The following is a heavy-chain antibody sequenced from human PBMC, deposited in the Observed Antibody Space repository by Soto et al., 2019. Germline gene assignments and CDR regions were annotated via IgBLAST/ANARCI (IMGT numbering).Heavy chain of an antibody. CDR3: ARDSNGDNWFDP. Sequence: ASETLSLTCTVSGGSISSGDYYWSWVRQPPGKGLEWIGYIYYSGSTYYNPSLKSRVTISVDTSKNQFSLKLSSVTAADTAVYYCARDSNGDNWFDPWGQGTLVTVSS. V-gene: IGHV4-30-4*01. CDR1: GGSISSGDYY. CDR2: IYYSGST. J-gene: IGHJ5*02.